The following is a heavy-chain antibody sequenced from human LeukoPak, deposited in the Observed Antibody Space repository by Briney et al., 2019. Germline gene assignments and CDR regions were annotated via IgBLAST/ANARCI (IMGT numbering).Heavy chain of an antibody. CDR2: ISSSSSYI. J-gene: IGHJ4*02. CDR3: ARDSYDSSGGSYYFDY. V-gene: IGHV3-21*01. Sequence: PGGSLRLSCAASGFTFSSYSMDWVRQAPGKELEWVSSISSSSSYIYYADSVKGRFTISRDNAKNSLYLQMNSLRAEDTAVYYCARDSYDSSGGSYYFDYWGQGALVTVSS. D-gene: IGHD3-22*01. CDR1: GFTFSSYS.